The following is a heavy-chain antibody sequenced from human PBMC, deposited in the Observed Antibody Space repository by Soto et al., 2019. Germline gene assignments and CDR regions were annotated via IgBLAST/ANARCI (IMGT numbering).Heavy chain of an antibody. V-gene: IGHV4-39*01. D-gene: IGHD6-6*01. Sequence: QLQLQESGPGLVKPSETLSLTCAVSGGSVSSGGNYWGWIRQSPGKGLEWIGSVHDTGTTHYNPSLTSRVTISVDTSKHQFSLTVNSVTAADTAVYYCARGLSSPSAAGVWGQGTLVTVSS. CDR1: GGSVSSGGNY. CDR3: ARGLSSPSAAGV. J-gene: IGHJ4*02. CDR2: VHDTGTT.